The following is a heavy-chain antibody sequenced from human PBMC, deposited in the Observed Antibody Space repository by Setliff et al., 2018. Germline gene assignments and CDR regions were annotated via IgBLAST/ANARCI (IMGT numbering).Heavy chain of an antibody. D-gene: IGHD4-17*01. V-gene: IGHV4-61*01. CDR3: ARLPRTVTHFDY. CDR1: GGSVSSTSHY. CDR2: IFYSGSS. Sequence: SETLSLTCNVSGGSVSSTSHYWGWIRQPPGKGLEWIGYIFYSGSSNYNPSLQSRVSISVDTSKNQLSLKLDSLTAADTAVYFCARLPRTVTHFDYWGQGALVTVSS. J-gene: IGHJ4*02.